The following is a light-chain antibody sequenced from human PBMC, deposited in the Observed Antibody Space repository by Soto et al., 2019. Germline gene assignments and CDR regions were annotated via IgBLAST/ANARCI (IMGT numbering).Light chain of an antibody. V-gene: IGKV1-8*01. CDR2: AAS. Sequence: AIRMTQSPSSFSASTGDRVTITCRASQGISSYLAWYQQKPGKAPKLLIYAASTLQSGVPSRFSGSGSGTDFTLTISCLQSEDFATYYCQQSYSTPPWTFGQGTKVDI. CDR3: QQSYSTPPWT. CDR1: QGISSY. J-gene: IGKJ1*01.